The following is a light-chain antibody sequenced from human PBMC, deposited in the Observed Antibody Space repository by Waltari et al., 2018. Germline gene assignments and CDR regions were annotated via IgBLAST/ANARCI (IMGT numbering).Light chain of an antibody. J-gene: IGKJ1*01. Sequence: IQMTPSPPALSASVGDRVALTWRASQSINDYLHWYQQKPGKAPRVLIYTASSLQRGVPTRFRGSGSGTEFTLTISTLQPEDAATYDCQQSYSSPWTFGQGTKVEIK. CDR3: QQSYSSPWT. CDR2: TAS. V-gene: IGKV1-39*01. CDR1: QSINDY.